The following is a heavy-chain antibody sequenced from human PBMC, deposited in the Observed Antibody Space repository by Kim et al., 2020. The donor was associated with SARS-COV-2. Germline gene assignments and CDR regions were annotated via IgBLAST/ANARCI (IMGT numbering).Heavy chain of an antibody. Sequence: SETLSLTCSVSGGSIRSGGKFWTWIRQHPAKGLEWIGYISYSGNSHYSPSLRSRVSITLQTSENHFSLELTSVPAADTAVYYCARGQPFDYWAQGILGTV. CDR3: ARGQPFDY. J-gene: IGHJ4*02. CDR1: GGSIRSGGKF. CDR2: ISYSGNS. V-gene: IGHV4-31*03. D-gene: IGHD2-2*01.